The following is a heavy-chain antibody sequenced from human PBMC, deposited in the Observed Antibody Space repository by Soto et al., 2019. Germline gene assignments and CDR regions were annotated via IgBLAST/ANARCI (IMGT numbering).Heavy chain of an antibody. CDR2: IYYSGST. D-gene: IGHD3-22*01. CDR1: GGSISSSSYY. V-gene: IGHV4-39*01. J-gene: IGHJ3*02. CDR3: ARRNNMIAVVILDAFDI. Sequence: KTSETLSLTCTVSGGSISSSSYYWGWIRQPPGKGLEWIGSIYYSGSTYYNPSLKSRVTISVDTSKNQFSLKLSSVTAADTAVYYCARRNNMIAVVILDAFDIWGQGTMVTVSS.